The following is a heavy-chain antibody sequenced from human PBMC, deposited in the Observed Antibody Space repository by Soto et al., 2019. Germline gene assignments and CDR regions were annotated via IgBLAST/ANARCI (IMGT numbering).Heavy chain of an antibody. Sequence: EVQLLESGGGLAQPGGSLRLSCEAFGFTFSNHAMNWVRQTPGKGLEWVSAIGGINGHTYYAESVKGRFTISRDNSKNTLYLKMSSLRVEDTAIYYCARDQCSIYNSPTQRGAFDCGGQGTLVAVSS. V-gene: IGHV3-23*01. CDR3: ARDQCSIYNSPTQRGAFDC. J-gene: IGHJ4*02. D-gene: IGHD1-1*01. CDR1: GFTFSNHA. CDR2: IGGINGHT.